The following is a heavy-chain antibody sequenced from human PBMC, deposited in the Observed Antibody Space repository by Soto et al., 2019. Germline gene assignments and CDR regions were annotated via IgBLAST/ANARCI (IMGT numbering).Heavy chain of an antibody. CDR3: ARAQTWLQLEY. CDR2: TYYRSKWYN. J-gene: IGHJ4*02. D-gene: IGHD1-1*01. Sequence: SQTLSLTCAISGGSVSSNSAVWNWIRQSPSRGLEWLGRTYYRSKWYNDYAVSVKSRITINSDTSKNQFSLQLNSVTPEDTAVYYCARAQTWLQLEYRGQGTLVTVSS. V-gene: IGHV6-1*01. CDR1: GGSVSSNSAV.